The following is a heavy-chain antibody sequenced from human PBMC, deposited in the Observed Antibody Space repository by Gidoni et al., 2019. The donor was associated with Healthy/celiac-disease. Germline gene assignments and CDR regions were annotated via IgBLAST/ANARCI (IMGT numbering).Heavy chain of an antibody. Sequence: QVQLVESGGGLVKPGGSLRLSCAASGFTFSDYYMRWIRQAPGKGLEWVSYISSSGTTIYYADSVKGRFTISRDNAKKSVFLQMNSLRAEDTAVYYCARAKWLVTGGDYWGQGTLVTVSS. CDR3: ARAKWLVTGGDY. J-gene: IGHJ4*02. V-gene: IGHV3-11*01. D-gene: IGHD5-12*01. CDR2: ISSSGTTI. CDR1: GFTFSDYY.